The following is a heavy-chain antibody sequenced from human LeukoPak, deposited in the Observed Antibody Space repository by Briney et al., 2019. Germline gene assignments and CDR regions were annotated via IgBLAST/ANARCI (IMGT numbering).Heavy chain of an antibody. J-gene: IGHJ4*02. CDR2: IVVGSGNT. Sequence: SVKVSCKASRFTFTSSAVQWVRQARGQRLEWIGWIVVGSGNTNYAQKFQERVTITRDMSTSTAYMELSSLRSEGTAVYYCAAGMTHNWNDVDFDYWGQGTLVTVSS. D-gene: IGHD1-20*01. V-gene: IGHV1-58*01. CDR1: RFTFTSSA. CDR3: AAGMTHNWNDVDFDY.